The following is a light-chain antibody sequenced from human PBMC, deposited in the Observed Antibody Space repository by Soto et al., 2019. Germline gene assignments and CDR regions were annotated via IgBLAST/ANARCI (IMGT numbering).Light chain of an antibody. J-gene: IGKJ5*01. V-gene: IGKV1-39*01. CDR2: GAS. CDR3: QQGYSLPVT. CDR1: QSINRH. Sequence: DIQMTQSPSSLSASEGDRVTITCRASQSINRHVNWYQQKPGRAPKLLIYGASNLQSDAPSGFSGSGSGTDFTLTVRDLQPEDFATYYCQQGYSLPVTFGHGTSLEIK.